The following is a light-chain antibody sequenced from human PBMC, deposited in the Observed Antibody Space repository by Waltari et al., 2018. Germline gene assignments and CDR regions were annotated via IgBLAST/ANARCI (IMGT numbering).Light chain of an antibody. J-gene: IGLJ1*01. CDR3: TSFTSSRTYV. CDR1: SSDVGGYDY. CDR2: DVS. V-gene: IGLV2-14*03. Sequence: QSALTQPVSVSGSPGQSIAISCTGTSSDVGGYDYVLWYQQHPGKVPKLMIYDVSARPSGVSNRFSGSKSGNTASLTISGLQAEDEADYYCTSFTSSRTYVFGTGTKVTVL.